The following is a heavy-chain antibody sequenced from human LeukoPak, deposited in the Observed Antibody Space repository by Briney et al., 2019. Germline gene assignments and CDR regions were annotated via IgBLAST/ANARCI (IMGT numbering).Heavy chain of an antibody. J-gene: IGHJ4*02. CDR2: IYPGDSDT. D-gene: IGHD3-16*02. CDR1: GYSFTSYW. CDR3: ARFHGGGYDYVWGSYRYPDY. V-gene: IGHV5-51*01. Sequence: GESLKISCKGSGYSFTSYWIGWVRQMPGKGLEWMGIIYPGDSDTRYSPSFQGQVTISADKSISTAYLQWSSLKASDTAMYYCARFHGGGYDYVWGSYRYPDYWGQGTLVTVSS.